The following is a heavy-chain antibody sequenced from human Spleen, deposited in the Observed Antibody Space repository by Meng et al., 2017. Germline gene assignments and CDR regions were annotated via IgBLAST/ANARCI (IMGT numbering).Heavy chain of an antibody. Sequence: GSLRLSCTVSGGSISNYYWSWIRQPPGKGLEWIAYIFYTGSTNYNPSLKSRVTVSIDTSKNQFSLKLSSVTAADTAVYYCARVHWSIAVAGPISYFDYWGQGTLVTVSS. V-gene: IGHV4-59*01. D-gene: IGHD6-19*01. CDR1: GGSISNYY. J-gene: IGHJ4*02. CDR2: IFYTGST. CDR3: ARVHWSIAVAGPISYFDY.